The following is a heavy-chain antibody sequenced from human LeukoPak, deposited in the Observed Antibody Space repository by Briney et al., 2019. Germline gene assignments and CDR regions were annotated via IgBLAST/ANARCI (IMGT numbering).Heavy chain of an antibody. CDR2: IYNRGTT. Sequence: KPSETLSLTCSVSGGSISSSYCIWIRQPPGRGLEWIGYIYNRGTTNYTPSLKSRVTISVDTSKNQFSLKLSSVTAADTAVYYCARHSGSYRSFDYWGQGTLVTVSS. V-gene: IGHV4-59*08. D-gene: IGHD1-26*01. J-gene: IGHJ4*02. CDR1: GGSISSSY. CDR3: ARHSGSYRSFDY.